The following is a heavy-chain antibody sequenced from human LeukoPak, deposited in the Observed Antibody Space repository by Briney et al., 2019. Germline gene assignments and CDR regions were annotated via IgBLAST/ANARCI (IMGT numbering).Heavy chain of an antibody. D-gene: IGHD6-19*01. V-gene: IGHV3-48*01. J-gene: IGHJ4*02. CDR2: ISSSSSTI. CDR3: IVLAVAGTFGFDY. Sequence: GGSLRLSCAASGFTFSSYSMNWVRQAPGKGLEWVPYISSSSSTIYYADSVKGRFTISRDNAKNSLYLQMNSLRAEDTAVYYCIVLAVAGTFGFDYWGQGTLVTVSS. CDR1: GFTFSSYS.